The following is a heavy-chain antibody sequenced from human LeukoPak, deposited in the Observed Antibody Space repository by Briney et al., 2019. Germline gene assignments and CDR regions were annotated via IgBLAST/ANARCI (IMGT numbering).Heavy chain of an antibody. CDR3: VRARRDGDGWYFLDY. J-gene: IGHJ4*02. Sequence: PSETLSLTCTVSGGAISSYYWNWIRQPAGKGQEWIGRIFPGGSTYYNPSLKSRVTMSVDTSKNHFSLKLSSVTAADTAVYYCVRARRDGDGWYFLDYWGQGTLVTVSS. CDR2: IFPGGST. V-gene: IGHV4-4*07. D-gene: IGHD6-19*01. CDR1: GGAISSYY.